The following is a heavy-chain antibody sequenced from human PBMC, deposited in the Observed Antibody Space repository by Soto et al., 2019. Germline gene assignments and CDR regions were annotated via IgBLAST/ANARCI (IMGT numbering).Heavy chain of an antibody. CDR2: ISGSGGST. CDR3: AKASSAYYYFDY. V-gene: IGHV3-23*01. Sequence: HPGGSLRLSCAASEFTFSSYAMSWVRLAPGKGLEWVSSISGSGGSTYYADSVKGRFTISRDNSKNTLYLQMNSLRVEDTAVYYCAKASSAYYYFDYWGQGTLVTVSS. J-gene: IGHJ4*02. D-gene: IGHD3-22*01. CDR1: EFTFSSYA.